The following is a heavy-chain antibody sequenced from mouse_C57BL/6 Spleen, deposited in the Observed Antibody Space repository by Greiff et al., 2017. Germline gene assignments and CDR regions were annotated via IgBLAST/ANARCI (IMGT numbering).Heavy chain of an antibody. V-gene: IGHV1-72*01. CDR2: IDPNSGGT. Sequence: VQLQQPGAELVRPGTSVKLSCKASGYTFTSYWMHWVKQRPGRGLEWIGRIDPNSGGTKYNEKFKSKATLTVDKPSSTAYMQLSSLTSEDSAVYYCAISYDGYYVGYFDVWGTGTTVTVSS. J-gene: IGHJ1*03. CDR3: AISYDGYYVGYFDV. D-gene: IGHD2-3*01. CDR1: GYTFTSYW.